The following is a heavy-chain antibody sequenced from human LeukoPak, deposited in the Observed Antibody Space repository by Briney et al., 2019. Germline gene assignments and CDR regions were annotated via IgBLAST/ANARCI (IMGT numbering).Heavy chain of an antibody. J-gene: IGHJ4*02. D-gene: IGHD3-3*01. CDR3: ARGYYDFWSGYYTGLRYYFDY. CDR1: GYTFTGYY. V-gene: IGHV1-8*02. Sequence: ASVKVSCKASGYTFTGYYMHWVRQATGQGLEWMGWMNPNSGNTGYAQKFQGRVTMTRNTSISTAYMELSSLRSEDTAVYYCARGYYDFWSGYYTGLRYYFDYWGQGTLVTVSS. CDR2: MNPNSGNT.